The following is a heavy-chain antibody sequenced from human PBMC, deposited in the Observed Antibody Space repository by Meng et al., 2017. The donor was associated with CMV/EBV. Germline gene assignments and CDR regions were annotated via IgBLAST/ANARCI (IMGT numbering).Heavy chain of an antibody. CDR3: AVGWYFDFDY. Sequence: GESLKISCKGSGYSFTSYWIGWVRQTPEKGPEWMGIMYPRDSDIRYSPSFQGQVTISADKSISTAYLQWSSLKASDTAMYYCAVGWYFDFDYWGQGTLVTVSS. CDR1: GYSFTSYW. J-gene: IGHJ4*02. CDR2: MYPRDSDI. V-gene: IGHV5-51*01. D-gene: IGHD1-14*01.